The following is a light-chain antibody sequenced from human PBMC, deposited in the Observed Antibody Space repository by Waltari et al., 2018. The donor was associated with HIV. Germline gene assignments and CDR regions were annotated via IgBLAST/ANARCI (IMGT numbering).Light chain of an antibody. V-gene: IGLV3-21*02. CDR1: NIGIKS. CDR2: DNT. CDR3: QVWDTSREWV. Sequence: SNVLTQPPSVSGAPGQTARITCAENNIGIKSVHWYQQKPGQAPVLDVCDNTDRPSGIPERFSGSNSGKTATLTIRGVEAGDEADYYCQVWDTSREWVFGGGTKLTVL. J-gene: IGLJ3*02.